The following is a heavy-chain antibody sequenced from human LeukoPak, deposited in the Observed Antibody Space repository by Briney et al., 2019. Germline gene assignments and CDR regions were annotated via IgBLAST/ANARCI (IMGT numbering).Heavy chain of an antibody. V-gene: IGHV3-7*01. CDR1: GLTFSNYW. CDR2: IKHDGSEK. CDR3: ATDRGWRTSGYYLYYFEY. Sequence: GGSLRLSCAASGLTFSNYWMSWVRQAPGKGLEWVANIKHDGSEKYYVDSVRGRFTISRDNTKNLLYLQMSSLRAEDTAVYYCATDRGWRTSGYYLYYFEYWGQGTLVTFSS. J-gene: IGHJ4*02. D-gene: IGHD3-3*01.